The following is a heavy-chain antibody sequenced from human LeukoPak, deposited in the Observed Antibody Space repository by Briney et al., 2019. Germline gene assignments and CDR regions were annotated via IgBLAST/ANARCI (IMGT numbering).Heavy chain of an antibody. V-gene: IGHV4-34*01. CDR1: GGSFSGYY. J-gene: IGHJ4*02. CDR3: ARGTVTTTFGLDY. CDR2: INHGGST. Sequence: TSETLSLTCAVYGGSFSGYYLSWIRQPPGKGLEWIGEINHGGSTNYNPSLKSRVTISVDTSKNQFSLKLSSVTAADTAVYYCARGTVTTTFGLDYWGQGTLVTVSS. D-gene: IGHD4-17*01.